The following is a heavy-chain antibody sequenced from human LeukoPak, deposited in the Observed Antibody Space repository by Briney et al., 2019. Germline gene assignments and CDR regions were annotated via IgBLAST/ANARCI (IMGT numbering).Heavy chain of an antibody. CDR1: GGSISSYY. CDR2: IYTSGSI. CDR3: ARDSGTTGEVKFDP. Sequence: SETLSLTCTVSGGSISSYYWSWIRQPAGKGLEWIGRIYTSGSITYNPSLKSRVSMSVDTSKNQFSLKLSSVTAADTAVYYRARDSGTTGEVKFDPWGQGTLVTVSS. J-gene: IGHJ5*02. V-gene: IGHV4-4*07. D-gene: IGHD3-10*01.